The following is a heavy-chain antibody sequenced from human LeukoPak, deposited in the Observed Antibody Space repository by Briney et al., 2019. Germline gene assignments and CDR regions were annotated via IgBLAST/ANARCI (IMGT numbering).Heavy chain of an antibody. CDR2: INPNGGGT. J-gene: IGHJ4*02. CDR3: AKGGRFSSSWPALD. D-gene: IGHD6-13*01. V-gene: IGHV1-2*02. Sequence: ASVKVSCKASGYTFTGYYMHWMRQAPGQGLEWMGWINPNGGGTNYAQKFQGRVTMTRDTSISTAYMELSRLTSDDTAVYYCAKGGRFSSSWPALDWGQGALVTVSS. CDR1: GYTFTGYY.